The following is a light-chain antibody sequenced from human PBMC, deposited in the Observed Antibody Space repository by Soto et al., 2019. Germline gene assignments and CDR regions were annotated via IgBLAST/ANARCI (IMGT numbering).Light chain of an antibody. J-gene: IGKJ3*01. CDR1: QSISSY. CDR2: AAS. CDR3: QQSYSTPPGFT. Sequence: DIQMTQSPSSLSASVGDRVTITCRASQSISSYLNWYQQKPGKAPKLLIYAASSLQSGVPSRFSGSGSGTAFTLTIRSLHPEEFANYYCQQSYSTPPGFTFGPGTKVDIK. V-gene: IGKV1-39*01.